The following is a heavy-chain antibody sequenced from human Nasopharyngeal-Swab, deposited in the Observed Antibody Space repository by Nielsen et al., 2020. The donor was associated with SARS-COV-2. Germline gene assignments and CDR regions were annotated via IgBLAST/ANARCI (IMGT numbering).Heavy chain of an antibody. J-gene: IGHJ4*02. D-gene: IGHD1-26*01. CDR2: INHSGST. Sequence: WIRQLPGKGLEWIGEINHSGSTNYNPSLKSRVTISVDTSKNQFSLKLSSVTAADTAVYYCARGPQGGSRRPYYFDYWGQGTLVTVSS. CDR3: ARGPQGGSRRPYYFDY. V-gene: IGHV4-34*01.